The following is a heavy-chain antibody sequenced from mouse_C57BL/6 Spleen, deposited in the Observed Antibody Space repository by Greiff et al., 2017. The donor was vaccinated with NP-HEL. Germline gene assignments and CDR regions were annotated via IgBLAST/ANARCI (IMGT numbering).Heavy chain of an antibody. Sequence: EVKLMESGGGLVQPGGSMKLSCVASGFTFSNYWMNWVRQSPEKGLEWVAQIRLKSDNYATHYAESVKGRFTISRDDSKSSVYLQMNNLRAEDTGIYYCTGGYDYDDRFAYWGQGTLVTVSA. CDR1: GFTFSNYW. J-gene: IGHJ3*01. V-gene: IGHV6-3*01. D-gene: IGHD2-4*01. CDR3: TGGYDYDDRFAY. CDR2: IRLKSDNYAT.